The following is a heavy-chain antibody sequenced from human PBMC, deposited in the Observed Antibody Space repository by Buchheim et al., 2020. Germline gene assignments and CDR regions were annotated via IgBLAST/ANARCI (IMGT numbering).Heavy chain of an antibody. CDR2: INPSGGST. J-gene: IGHJ4*02. V-gene: IGHV1-46*01. CDR3: ARDLHYYDSSGYYFRYLFDY. Sequence: VQLVQSGAEVKKPGASVKVSCKASGYTFTSYYMHWVRQAPGQGLEWMGIINPSGGSTSYAQKFQGRVTMTRGTSTSTVYMELSSLRSEDTAVYYCARDLHYYDSSGYYFRYLFDYWGQGTL. D-gene: IGHD3-22*01. CDR1: GYTFTSYY.